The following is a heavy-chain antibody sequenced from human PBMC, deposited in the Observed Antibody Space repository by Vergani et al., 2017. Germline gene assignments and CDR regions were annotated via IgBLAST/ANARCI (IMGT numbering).Heavy chain of an antibody. CDR2: ISYDGTQK. Sequence: QVHLVESGGGVVQPGRSLSLSCVVSGFTSSYYGMHWVRKPPAKGLEWGAVISYDGTQKYYADSVKGRFTISRDNSKSTLYLQMNSLRTEDTAVYYCATKSCGTPGCQIGYFREWGQGTLVTVSS. CDR1: GFTSSYYG. J-gene: IGHJ1*01. V-gene: IGHV3-30*03. CDR3: ATKSCGTPGCQIGYFRE. D-gene: IGHD1-1*01.